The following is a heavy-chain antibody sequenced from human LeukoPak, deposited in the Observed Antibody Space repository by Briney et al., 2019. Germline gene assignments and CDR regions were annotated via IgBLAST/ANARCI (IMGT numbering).Heavy chain of an antibody. V-gene: IGHV4-59*01. CDR1: GGSISRYY. D-gene: IGHD6-19*01. J-gene: IGHJ4*02. Sequence: PSETLSLTCTVSGGSISRYYWTWIRQPPGKGLEWIGYAYNTGSTNYKPSFRSRVTISVDTSKNQFSLKLSSVTAADTAVYFCARGYSSGRVDDWGQGTLVTVSS. CDR2: AYNTGST. CDR3: ARGYSSGRVDD.